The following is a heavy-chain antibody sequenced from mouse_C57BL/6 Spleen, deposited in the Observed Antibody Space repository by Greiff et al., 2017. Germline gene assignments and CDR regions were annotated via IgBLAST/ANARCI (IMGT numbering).Heavy chain of an antibody. V-gene: IGHV1-69*01. CDR1: GYTFTSYW. CDR2: IDPSDSYT. D-gene: IGHD1-1*01. CDR3: ARNYCGSSYEFAY. J-gene: IGHJ3*01. Sequence: QVQLKQPGAELVMPGASVKLSCKASGYTFTSYWMHWVKQRPGQGLEWIGEIDPSDSYTNYNQKFKGKSTLTVDKSSSTACMQLSSLTSEDSAVYYCARNYCGSSYEFAYWGQGTLVTVS.